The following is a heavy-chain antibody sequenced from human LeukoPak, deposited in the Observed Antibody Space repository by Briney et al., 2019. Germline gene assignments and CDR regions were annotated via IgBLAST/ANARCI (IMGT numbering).Heavy chain of an antibody. D-gene: IGHD3-10*01. CDR2: IRYDGSNK. V-gene: IGHV3-30*02. Sequence: GGSLRLSCAASGFSFSDYWMTWVRQAPGKGLEWVAFIRYDGSNKYYADSVKGRFTVSRDNSKNTLYLQMKSLRAEDTAVYYCARRLGRKFGERFYYYHYMDVWGKGTTVTISS. CDR3: ARRLGRKFGERFYYYHYMDV. CDR1: GFSFSDYW. J-gene: IGHJ6*03.